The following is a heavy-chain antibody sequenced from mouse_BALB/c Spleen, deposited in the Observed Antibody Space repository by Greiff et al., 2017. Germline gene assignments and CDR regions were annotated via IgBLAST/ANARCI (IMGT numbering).Heavy chain of an antibody. CDR2: IYPGDGDT. CDR3: ARIWSYAMDY. V-gene: IGHV1-80*01. Sequence: VQLQQPGAELVKPGASVKLSCKASGYAFSSYWMNWVKQRPGQGLEWIGQIYPGDGDTNYNGKFKGKATLTADKSSSTAYMQLSSLTSEDSAVYFCARIWSYAMDYWGQGTSVTVAA. J-gene: IGHJ4*01. D-gene: IGHD1-1*02. CDR1: GYAFSSYW.